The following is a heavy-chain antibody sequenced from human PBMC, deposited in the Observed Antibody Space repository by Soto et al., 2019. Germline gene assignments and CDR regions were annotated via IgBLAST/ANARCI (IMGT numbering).Heavy chain of an antibody. V-gene: IGHV1-69*13. CDR2: IIPIFGTA. D-gene: IGHD6-19*01. CDR1: RVAFSKFI. J-gene: IGHJ6*02. Sequence: SVKVSCKASRVAFSKFIVTWVRQAPGLGLEWVGGIIPIFGTANYAQKFQGRVTITADESTSTSYMEVNNLRSEDTAVYYCAKVRYSSPMGYYYGMDVWGQGTTVTAP. CDR3: AKVRYSSPMGYYYGMDV.